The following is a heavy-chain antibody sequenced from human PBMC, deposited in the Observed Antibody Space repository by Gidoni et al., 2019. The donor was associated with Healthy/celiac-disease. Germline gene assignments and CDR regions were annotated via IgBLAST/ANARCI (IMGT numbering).Heavy chain of an antibody. CDR1: GYTLTELS. CDR3: ATRMWVGVPPQRSYYFDY. Sequence: QVQLVQSGAEVKKPGASVKVSCKVSGYTLTELSMHWVRQAPGKGLEWMGGFDPEDGETIYAQKFQGRVTMTEDTSTDTAYMELSSLRSEDTAVYYCATRMWVGVPPQRSYYFDYWGQGTLVTVSS. V-gene: IGHV1-24*01. J-gene: IGHJ4*02. D-gene: IGHD3-3*01. CDR2: FDPEDGET.